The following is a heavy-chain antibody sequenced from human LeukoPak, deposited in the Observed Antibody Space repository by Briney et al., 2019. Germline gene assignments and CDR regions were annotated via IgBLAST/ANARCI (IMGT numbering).Heavy chain of an antibody. J-gene: IGHJ6*03. CDR3: ARGSGWLHYYYYYMDV. CDR1: GGSISSHY. CDR2: IYYSGST. V-gene: IGHV4-59*11. D-gene: IGHD6-19*01. Sequence: SETLSLTCTVSGGSISSHYWSWIRQPPGKGLEWIGYIYYSGSTNYNPSLKSRVTISVDTSKNQFSLKLNSVTAADTAVYYCARGSGWLHYYYYYMDVWGKGTTVTVSS.